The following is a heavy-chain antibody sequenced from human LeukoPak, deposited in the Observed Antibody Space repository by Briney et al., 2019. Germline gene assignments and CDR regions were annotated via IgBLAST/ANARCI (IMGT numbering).Heavy chain of an antibody. V-gene: IGHV3-23*01. D-gene: IGHD3-22*01. CDR3: AKDLGYYDSSAYGVADP. CDR2: ISGSGGST. Sequence: PGGSLRLSCAASGFTFSSYAMSWVRQAPGKGLEWVSAISGSGGSTYYADSVKGRFTISRDNSKNTLDLQMNSLRAEDTAVYYCAKDLGYYDSSAYGVADPWGQGTLVTVSS. J-gene: IGHJ5*02. CDR1: GFTFSSYA.